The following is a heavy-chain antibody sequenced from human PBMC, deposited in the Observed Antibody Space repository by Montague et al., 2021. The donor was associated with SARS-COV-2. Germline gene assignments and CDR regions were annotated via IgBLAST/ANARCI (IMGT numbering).Heavy chain of an antibody. CDR2: ISYDENNK. CDR1: GFTFSNFN. Sequence: SLRLSCAASGFTFSNFNMYWVRQTPGKGLEWVGFISYDENNKYYADSVKGRFTISRDNSKNTLYLQMNSLRADDTAIYYCARDSFGMDAWGQGTTVTVSS. CDR3: ARDSFGMDA. J-gene: IGHJ6*02. V-gene: IGHV3-30-3*01.